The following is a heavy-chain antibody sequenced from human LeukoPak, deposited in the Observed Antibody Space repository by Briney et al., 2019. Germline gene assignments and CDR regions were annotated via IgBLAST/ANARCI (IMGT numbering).Heavy chain of an antibody. V-gene: IGHV3-23*01. D-gene: IGHD2-2*01. J-gene: IGHJ4*02. CDR1: GFTFSNYA. Sequence: GSLRLSCAASGFTFSNYAMSWVRQAPGKGLEWVSAISGSGGSTYYADSVKGRFTISRDNSKNTLYLQMNSLRAEDTAVYYCAKDVTLIRPAARDYWGRGTLVTVSS. CDR3: AKDVTLIRPAARDY. CDR2: ISGSGGST.